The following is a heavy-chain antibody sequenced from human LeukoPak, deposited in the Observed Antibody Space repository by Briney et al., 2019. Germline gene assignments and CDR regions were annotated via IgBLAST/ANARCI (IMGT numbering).Heavy chain of an antibody. D-gene: IGHD6-13*01. CDR2: INPNSGGT. CDR1: GYIFTGYY. V-gene: IGHV1-2*02. CDR3: ARGEGDSSSWPLNY. Sequence: ASVKVSCKASGYIFTGYYMHWVRQAPGQGLEWMGWINPNSGGTKYAQQFQGRVTMTRDTSISTAYMELSRLTSDNTAVYYCARGEGDSSSWPLNYWGQGTLVPVSS. J-gene: IGHJ4*02.